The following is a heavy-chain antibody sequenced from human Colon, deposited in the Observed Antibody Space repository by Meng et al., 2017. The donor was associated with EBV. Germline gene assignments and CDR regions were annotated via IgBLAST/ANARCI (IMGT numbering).Heavy chain of an antibody. Sequence: QVQLQESGPGLVKPSQTLSLTCTGSGGSVSSGGDYWTWIRQHPGKGLEWFGHIYYSGSTFYNPSLKRRVIISIDTSKNQFSLNLRSVTAADTAVYYCARVSSGWDYFDYWGQGTLVTVSS. V-gene: IGHV4-31*03. CDR2: IYYSGST. CDR1: GGSVSSGGDY. J-gene: IGHJ4*02. D-gene: IGHD6-19*01. CDR3: ARVSSGWDYFDY.